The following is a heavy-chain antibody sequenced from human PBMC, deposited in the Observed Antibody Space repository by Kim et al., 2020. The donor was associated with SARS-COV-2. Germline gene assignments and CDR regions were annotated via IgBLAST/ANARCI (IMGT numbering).Heavy chain of an antibody. D-gene: IGHD5-12*01. CDR1: GFSLSTSGVG. J-gene: IGHJ3*02. CDR3: AHRGFSANDRTYYAFDI. V-gene: IGHV2-5*02. Sequence: SGPTLVRPTQTLTLTCTFSGFSLSTSGVGVGWIRQPPGKALEWVALIYWDDDKRYSPSLKTRLTITKDTSKNQVVLTMTNMDPVDTATYYCAHRGFSANDRTYYAFDIWGQGTMVTVSS. CDR2: IYWDDDK.